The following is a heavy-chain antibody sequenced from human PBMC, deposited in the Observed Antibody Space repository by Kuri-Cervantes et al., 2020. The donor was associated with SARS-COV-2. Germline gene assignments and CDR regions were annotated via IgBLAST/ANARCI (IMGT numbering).Heavy chain of an antibody. CDR3: ARADWVTIRFSRGPHFDY. CDR2: INPSGGST. D-gene: IGHD3-3*01. CDR1: GYTFTSYY. J-gene: IGHJ4*02. V-gene: IGHV1-46*01. Sequence: ASVKVSCKASGYTFTSYYMHWVRQAPGQGLEWMGIINPSGGSTSYAQKFQGRVTMTRDTSTSTVYMELSRLRSDDTAVYYCARADWVTIRFSRGPHFDYWGQGALVTVSS.